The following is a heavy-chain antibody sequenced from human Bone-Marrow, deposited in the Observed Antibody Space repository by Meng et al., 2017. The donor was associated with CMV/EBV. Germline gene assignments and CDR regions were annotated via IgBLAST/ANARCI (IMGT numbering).Heavy chain of an antibody. CDR1: GYTFTGYY. Sequence: ASVKVSCKASGYTFTGYYMHWVRQAPGQGLEWMGWINPNSGGTNYAQKFQGRVTMTRDTSISTAYMELSRLRSDDTAVYYCAISTQNYYYYGMDVWGQGTTVTVSS. J-gene: IGHJ6*02. CDR3: AISTQNYYYYGMDV. V-gene: IGHV1-2*02. CDR2: INPNSGGT.